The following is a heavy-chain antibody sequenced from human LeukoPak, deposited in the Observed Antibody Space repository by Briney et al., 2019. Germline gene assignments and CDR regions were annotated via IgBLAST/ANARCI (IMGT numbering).Heavy chain of an antibody. J-gene: IGHJ3*02. CDR2: INPSGGST. CDR3: ARELYSGSPSTDDAFDI. Sequence: ASVKVSCKASGYTFTSYYMHWVRQATGQGLEWMGIINPSGGSTSYAQKFQGRVTMTRDMSTSTVYMELSSLRSEDTAVYYCARELYSGSPSTDDAFDIWGQGTMVTVSS. CDR1: GYTFTSYY. V-gene: IGHV1-46*01. D-gene: IGHD1-26*01.